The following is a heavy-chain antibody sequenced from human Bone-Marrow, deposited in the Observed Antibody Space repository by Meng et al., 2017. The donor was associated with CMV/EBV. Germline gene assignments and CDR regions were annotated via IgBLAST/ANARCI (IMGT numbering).Heavy chain of an antibody. CDR1: GFTFSSYA. CDR3: AKESEYQLLSYYYYGMDV. V-gene: IGHV3-30*04. Sequence: LSLTCAASGFTFSSYAMHWVRQAPGKGLEWVAVISYDGSNKYYADSVKGRFTISRDNSKNTLYLQMNSLRAEDTAVYYCAKESEYQLLSYYYYGMDVCGQGTTVTASS. J-gene: IGHJ6*02. CDR2: ISYDGSNK. D-gene: IGHD2-2*01.